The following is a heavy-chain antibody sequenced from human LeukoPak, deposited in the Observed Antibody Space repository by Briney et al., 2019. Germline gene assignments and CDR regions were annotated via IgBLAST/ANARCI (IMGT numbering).Heavy chain of an antibody. CDR2: IIPIFGTA. D-gene: IGHD4-17*01. V-gene: IGHV1-69*13. CDR3: ARGPTYGDYGSYFDY. CDR1: GGTFSSYA. J-gene: IGHJ4*02. Sequence: ASVKVSCKASGGTFSSYAISWVRQAPGQGLEWMGGIIPIFGTANYAQKFQGRVTITADEPTSTAYMELSSLRSEDTAVYYCARGPTYGDYGSYFDYWGQGTLVTVSS.